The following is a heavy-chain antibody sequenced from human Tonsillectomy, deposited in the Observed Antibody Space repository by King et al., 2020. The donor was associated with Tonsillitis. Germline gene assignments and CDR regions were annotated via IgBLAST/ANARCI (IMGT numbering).Heavy chain of an antibody. D-gene: IGHD4-17*01. CDR2: ISYSGST. CDR3: ASTAPPYYYYYMDV. Sequence: QLRESGPGLVKPSQTLSLTCTVSGGSISSAGYYWSWIRQHPGKGLEWIGYISYSGSTYYNPSLKSRVMISVDTSKNQFSLKVNSVNAADSAVYYCASTAPPYYYYYMDVWGKGTTVTVSS. V-gene: IGHV4-31*03. CDR1: GGSISSAGYY. J-gene: IGHJ6*03.